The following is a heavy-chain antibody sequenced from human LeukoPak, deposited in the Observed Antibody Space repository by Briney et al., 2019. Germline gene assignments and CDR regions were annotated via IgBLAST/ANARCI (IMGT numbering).Heavy chain of an antibody. D-gene: IGHD3-3*01. V-gene: IGHV1-24*01. J-gene: IGHJ4*02. CDR2: FDPEDGET. CDR1: GYTLTELS. CDR3: ATAHDFWSGPYFDY. Sequence: GASVKVSCKVSGYTLTELSMHWVRQAPGKGLEWMGGFDPEDGETIYAQKFQGRVTMTEDTSTDTAYMELSSLRSEDTAVYYCATAHDFWSGPYFDYWGQGTLVTVSS.